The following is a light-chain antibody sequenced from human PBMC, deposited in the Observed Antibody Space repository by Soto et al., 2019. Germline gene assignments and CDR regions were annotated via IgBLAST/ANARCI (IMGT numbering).Light chain of an antibody. CDR3: RSYTGNNTYV. CDR2: GVK. CDR1: SSNVGGYDY. Sequence: QSVLTQPPSGSGSPGQSVTISCTGTSSNVGGYDYVCWYQQHPGKAHQFIFYGVKKRPSGVADRFSGSKSGNAASLTVSGHQAEDEADYYCRSYTGNNTYVFGTGTKVTVL. J-gene: IGLJ1*01. V-gene: IGLV2-8*01.